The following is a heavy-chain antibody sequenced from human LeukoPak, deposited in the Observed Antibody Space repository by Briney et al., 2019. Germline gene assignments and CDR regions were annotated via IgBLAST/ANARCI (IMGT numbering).Heavy chain of an antibody. CDR3: ARDKAVGATRGNAFDI. CDR1: GGTFSSYA. D-gene: IGHD1-26*01. J-gene: IGHJ3*02. V-gene: IGHV1-69*13. CDR2: IIPIFGTA. Sequence: GASVKVSCKASGGTFSSYAISWVRQAPGQGLEWMGGIIPIFGTANYAQKFQGRVTITADESTSTAYMELSSLRSEDTAVYYCARDKAVGATRGNAFDIWGQGTMVTVSS.